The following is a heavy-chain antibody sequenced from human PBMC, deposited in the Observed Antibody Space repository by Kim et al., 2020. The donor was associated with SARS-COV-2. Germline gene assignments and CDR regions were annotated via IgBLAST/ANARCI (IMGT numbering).Heavy chain of an antibody. J-gene: IGHJ4*02. Sequence: GGSLRLSCAASGFTFSSYAMSWVRQAPGKGLEWVSAISGSGGSTYYADSVKGRFTISRDNSKNTLYLQMNSLRAEDTAVYYCAKDGRYFDWLIGGGSFDYWGQGTLVTVSS. V-gene: IGHV3-23*01. CDR1: GFTFSSYA. CDR3: AKDGRYFDWLIGGGSFDY. CDR2: ISGSGGST. D-gene: IGHD3-9*01.